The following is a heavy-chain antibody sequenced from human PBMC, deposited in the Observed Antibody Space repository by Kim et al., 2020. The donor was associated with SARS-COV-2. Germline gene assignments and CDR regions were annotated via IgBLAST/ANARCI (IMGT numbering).Heavy chain of an antibody. V-gene: IGHV3-30*03. CDR2: ISYDGSNK. CDR1: GFTFSSYG. CDR3: ARKSGIVGARGAFDI. D-gene: IGHD1-26*01. Sequence: GGSLRLSCAASGFTFSSYGMHWVRQAPGKGLEWVAVISYDGSNKYYADSVKGRFTISRDNSKNTLYLQMNSLRAEDTAVYYCARKSGIVGARGAFDIWGQGTMVTVSS. J-gene: IGHJ3*02.